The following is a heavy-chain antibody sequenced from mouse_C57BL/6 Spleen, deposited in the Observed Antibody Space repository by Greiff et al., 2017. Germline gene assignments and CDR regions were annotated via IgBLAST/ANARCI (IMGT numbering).Heavy chain of an antibody. D-gene: IGHD1-1*01. V-gene: IGHV1-69*01. J-gene: IGHJ2*01. CDR2: IDPSDSYT. Sequence: QVQLQQPGAELVMPGASVKLSCKASGYTFTSYWMHWVKQRPGQGLEWIGEIDPSDSYTNYNQKFKGKSTLTVDKSSSTAYMRLSSLTSEDSAVYYCARWNYNYFDYWGQGTTLTVSS. CDR3: ARWNYNYFDY. CDR1: GYTFTSYW.